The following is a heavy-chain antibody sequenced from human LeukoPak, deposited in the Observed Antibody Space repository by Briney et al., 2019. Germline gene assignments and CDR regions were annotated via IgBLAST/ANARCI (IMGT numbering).Heavy chain of an antibody. D-gene: IGHD3-10*01. V-gene: IGHV4-30-2*02. Sequence: SETLSLTCTVSGGSISSGGYYWSWIRQPPGKGLEWIGYIYHSGSTYYNPSLKSRVTISVDRSKNQFSLKLSSVTAADTAVYYCAWGLLYFDYWGQGTLVTVSS. CDR1: GGSISSGGYY. J-gene: IGHJ4*02. CDR3: AWGLLYFDY. CDR2: IYHSGST.